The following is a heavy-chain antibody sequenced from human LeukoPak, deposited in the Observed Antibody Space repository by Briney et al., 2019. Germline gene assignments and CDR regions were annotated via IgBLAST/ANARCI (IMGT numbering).Heavy chain of an antibody. CDR2: IYHSGST. Sequence: SETLSLTCTVSGYSISSGYYWGWIRQPPGKGLEWIGSIYHSGSTYNNPSLKSRVTISVDTSKNQFSLKLSSVTAADTAVYYCARIYDSSGYYYAYYFDYWGQGTLVTVSS. J-gene: IGHJ4*02. CDR3: ARIYDSSGYYYAYYFDY. CDR1: GYSISSGYY. V-gene: IGHV4-38-2*02. D-gene: IGHD3-22*01.